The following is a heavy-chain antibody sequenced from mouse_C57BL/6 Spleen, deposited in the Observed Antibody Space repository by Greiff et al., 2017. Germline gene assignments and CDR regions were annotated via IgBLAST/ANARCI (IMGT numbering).Heavy chain of an antibody. J-gene: IGHJ1*01. CDR1: GYTFTDYY. V-gene: IGHV1-76*01. D-gene: IGHD1-1*01. CDR2: IYPGSGNT. CDR3: ARSSHWYFDV. Sequence: QVQLQQSGAELVRPGASVKLSCKASGYTFTDYYINWVKQRPGQGLEWIARIYPGSGNTYYNEKFKGKATLTAEESSSTAYMQLSSLTSEDSVVFFYARSSHWYFDVWGSGTTVTVSS.